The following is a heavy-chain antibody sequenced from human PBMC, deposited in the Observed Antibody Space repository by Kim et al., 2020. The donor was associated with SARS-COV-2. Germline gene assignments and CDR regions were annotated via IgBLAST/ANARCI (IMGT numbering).Heavy chain of an antibody. CDR3: ARNEELDDFWSGYHITFDY. CDR2: IDPSDSYT. CDR1: GYSFTSYW. J-gene: IGHJ4*02. Sequence: GASLQISCKGSGYSFTSYWISWVRQMPGKGLEWMGRIDPSDSYTNYSPSFQGHVTISADKSISTAYLQWSSLKASDTAMYYCARNEELDDFWSGYHITFDYWGQGTLVTVSS. V-gene: IGHV5-10-1*01. D-gene: IGHD3-3*01.